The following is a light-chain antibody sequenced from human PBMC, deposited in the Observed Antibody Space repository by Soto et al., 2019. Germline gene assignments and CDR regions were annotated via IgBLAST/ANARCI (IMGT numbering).Light chain of an antibody. Sequence: EIVLTQSPGTLSLSPGERATLSCRASQSVSRSYLAWYQQKPGQAPRLLIYGASSRANGVPDTFSGSGSGTDFTLTISRLEPGDFAVYSCQLYSSSLFTFGPGTRVDIK. J-gene: IGKJ3*01. CDR3: QLYSSSLFT. CDR1: QSVSRSY. CDR2: GAS. V-gene: IGKV3-20*01.